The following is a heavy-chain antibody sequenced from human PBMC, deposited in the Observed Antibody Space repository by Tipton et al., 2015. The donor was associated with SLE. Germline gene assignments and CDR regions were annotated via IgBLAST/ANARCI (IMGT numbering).Heavy chain of an antibody. CDR1: GFTFSSYA. CDR2: ISYDGSNK. V-gene: IGHV3-30-3*01. Sequence: SLRLSCAASGFTFSSYAMHWVRQAPGKGLEWVAVISYDGSNKYYADSVKGRFTISRDNSKNTLYLQMNSLRAEGTAVYYCAKDQVDIVVVPAAPYYYYGMDVWGQGTTVTVSS. D-gene: IGHD2-2*03. CDR3: AKDQVDIVVVPAAPYYYYGMDV. J-gene: IGHJ6*02.